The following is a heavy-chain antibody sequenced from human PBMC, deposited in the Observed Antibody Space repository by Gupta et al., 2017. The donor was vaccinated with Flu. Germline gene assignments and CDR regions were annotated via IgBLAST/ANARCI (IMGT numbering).Heavy chain of an antibody. J-gene: IGHJ6*02. D-gene: IGHD3-16*02. CDR3: ARHVARWEQTAGNTAVTSRYHYYGMDV. Sequence: GLEWIGEINHSGTTNYRPSLKSRLTVSVDRSENQFSLRLTAVTAADTAVYYCARHVARWEQTAGNTAVTSRYHYYGMDVWGQGTAGTVAS. CDR2: INHSGTT. V-gene: IGHV4-34*01.